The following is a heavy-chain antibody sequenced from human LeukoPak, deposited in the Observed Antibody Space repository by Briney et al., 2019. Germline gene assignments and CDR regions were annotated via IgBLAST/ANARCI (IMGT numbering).Heavy chain of an antibody. D-gene: IGHD5-18*01. CDR1: GGTFSSYA. CDR2: IIPILGIA. J-gene: IGHJ4*02. Sequence: ASVKVSCKASGGTFSSYAISWVRQAPGQGLEWMGRIIPILGIANYAQKFQGRVTITADKSTSTAYMELSSLRSEDTAVYYCARADTARKGTDYWGQGTLVTVSS. V-gene: IGHV1-69*04. CDR3: ARADTARKGTDY.